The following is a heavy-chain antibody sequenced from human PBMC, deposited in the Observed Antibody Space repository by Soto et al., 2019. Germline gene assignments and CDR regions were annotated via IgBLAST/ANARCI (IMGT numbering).Heavy chain of an antibody. CDR1: GYIFVNYG. V-gene: IGHV1-18*01. CDR3: VMVDNYVTPTPQYV. Sequence: QVQLVQSGDEVKKPGASVKVSCKASGYIFVNYGIAWVRQAPGQGLEWMGWISPYTGNTHSATKVQGRLTMTTDTSTRTADMVLGSLTSDDTAVYYCVMVDNYVTPTPQYVWGQGTTVTVSS. J-gene: IGHJ6*02. D-gene: IGHD3-16*01. CDR2: ISPYTGNT.